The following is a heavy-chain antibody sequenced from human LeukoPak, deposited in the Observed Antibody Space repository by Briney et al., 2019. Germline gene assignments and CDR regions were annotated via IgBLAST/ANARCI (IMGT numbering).Heavy chain of an antibody. V-gene: IGHV4-34*01. D-gene: IGHD3-3*01. CDR2: ISHGGSS. CDR1: GGSFSAYY. Sequence: TSETLSLTCAVSGGSFSAYYWSWIRQPPGKGLEWIGEISHGGSSNYNPSLKSRVTIAIDTSNNQISLKLTSVTAADTAVYYCVTYDFWSGYRIDWEWGQGTLVTVSS. CDR3: VTYDFWSGYRIDWE. J-gene: IGHJ4*02.